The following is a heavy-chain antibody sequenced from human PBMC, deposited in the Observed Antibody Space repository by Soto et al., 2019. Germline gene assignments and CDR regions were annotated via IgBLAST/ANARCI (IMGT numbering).Heavy chain of an antibody. CDR1: GGSISSGDYY. V-gene: IGHV4-30-4*01. D-gene: IGHD2-8*01. CDR2: ILYSGTT. Sequence: QVQLQESGPGLVKPSQTLSLTCTVSGGSISSGDYYWSWIRQPPGKGLEWIGYILYSGTTNYNPSLERRRTISVDTSKNQFSLKLTSVTAADTAVYYCARNGALDDWGRGTLVTVSS. CDR3: ARNGALDD. J-gene: IGHJ4*02.